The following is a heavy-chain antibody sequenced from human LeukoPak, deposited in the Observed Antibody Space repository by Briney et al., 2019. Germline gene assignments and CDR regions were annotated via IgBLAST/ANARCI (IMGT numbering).Heavy chain of an antibody. CDR1: GFTFDDYD. V-gene: IGHV3-43*02. J-gene: IGHJ4*02. CDR2: ISGDGGST. CDR3: AKGAVAARRMGYCSGGSCYFDY. D-gene: IGHD2-15*01. Sequence: GGSLRLSCAASGFTFDDYDMHWVRQAPGKGLEWVSLISGDGGSTYYADSVKGRFTISRDNSKNSLYLQMNSLRTEDTALYYCAKGAVAARRMGYCSGGSCYFDYWGQGTLVTVSS.